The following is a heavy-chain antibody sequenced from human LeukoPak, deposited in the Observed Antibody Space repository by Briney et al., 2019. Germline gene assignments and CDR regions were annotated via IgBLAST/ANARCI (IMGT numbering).Heavy chain of an antibody. CDR1: GGTCISYA. CDR2: IIPILGIA. Sequence: SVKVACKASGGTCISYASSWVRQAPGQGLELMGRIIPILGIANYAQKFQGRVTITADKSTSTAYMELSSLRSEDTAVYYCARGTDTAMVSMDVWGQGTTVTVSS. CDR3: ARGTDTAMVSMDV. V-gene: IGHV1-69*04. D-gene: IGHD5-18*01. J-gene: IGHJ6*02.